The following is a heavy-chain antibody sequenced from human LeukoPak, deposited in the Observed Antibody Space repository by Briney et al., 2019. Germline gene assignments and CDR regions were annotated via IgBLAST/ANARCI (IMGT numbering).Heavy chain of an antibody. CDR2: INAGNGNT. J-gene: IGHJ4*02. D-gene: IGHD6-13*01. Sequence: ASVKVSCEASGYTFTSYAMHWVRQAPGQRLEWMGWINAGNGNTKYSQKFQGRVTITRDTSASTDYMELTSLRSEDTAVYYCARAQLGSNRPGDFWGQGTLVTVSS. V-gene: IGHV1-3*01. CDR1: GYTFTSYA. CDR3: ARAQLGSNRPGDF.